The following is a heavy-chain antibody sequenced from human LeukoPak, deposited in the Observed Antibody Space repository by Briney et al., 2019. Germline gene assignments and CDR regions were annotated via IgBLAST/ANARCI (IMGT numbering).Heavy chain of an antibody. J-gene: IGHJ4*02. CDR3: VRDRHYIGNREVRFPY. V-gene: IGHV3-23*01. CDR1: GFTFSSYA. CDR2: ISGSGGST. Sequence: AGGSLRLSCAASGFTFSSYAMSWVRQAPGKGLEWVSTISGSGGSTYYADSVKGRFTISRDNAKNSLDLQMNSLRVEDTAVYYCVRDRHYIGNREVRFPYWGQGALVTVSS. D-gene: IGHD3-10*01.